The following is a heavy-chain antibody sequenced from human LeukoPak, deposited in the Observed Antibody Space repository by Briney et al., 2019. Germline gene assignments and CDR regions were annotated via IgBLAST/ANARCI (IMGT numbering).Heavy chain of an antibody. CDR2: IIPIFGTA. D-gene: IGHD6-19*01. J-gene: IGHJ3*02. CDR1: GGTFSSYA. V-gene: IGHV1-69*06. CDR3: ARDSKYYRAESLYSSGWYSDAFDI. Sequence: ASVKVSCKASGGTFSSYAISWVRQAPGQGLEWMGGIIPIFGTANYAQKFQGRVTITADKSTSTAYMELSSLRSEDTAVYYCARDSKYYRAESLYSSGWYSDAFDIWGQGTMVTVSS.